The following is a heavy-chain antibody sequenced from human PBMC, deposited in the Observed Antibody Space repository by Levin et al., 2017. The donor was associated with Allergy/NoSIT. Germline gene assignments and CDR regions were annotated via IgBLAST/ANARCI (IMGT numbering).Heavy chain of an antibody. CDR1: GFTFSSYW. Sequence: GGSLRLSCAASGFTFSSYWMHWVRQVPGKGLVWVSRINSDGNSTIYADSVKGRFTMSRDNAKNTLYLQMNSLRAEDTALYYCARAPGPLLVGAVAGFDYWGRGILVTVSS. CDR3: ARAPGPLLVGAVAGFDY. CDR2: INSDGNST. J-gene: IGHJ4*02. V-gene: IGHV3-74*01. D-gene: IGHD6-19*01.